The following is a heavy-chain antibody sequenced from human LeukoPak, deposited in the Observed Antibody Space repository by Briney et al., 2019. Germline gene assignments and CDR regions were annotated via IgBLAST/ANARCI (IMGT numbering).Heavy chain of an antibody. D-gene: IGHD3-10*01. CDR3: ARAGDYYGSGSYYYYYMDV. J-gene: IGHJ6*03. CDR1: GGSISSYY. Sequence: SETLSLTCTVSGGSISSYYWSWIRQPAGKGLEWIGRIYTSGSTNYNPSLKSRVTMSVDTSKNQFSLKLSSVTAADTAVYYCARAGDYYGSGSYYYYYMDVWGKGTTVTVSS. V-gene: IGHV4-4*07. CDR2: IYTSGST.